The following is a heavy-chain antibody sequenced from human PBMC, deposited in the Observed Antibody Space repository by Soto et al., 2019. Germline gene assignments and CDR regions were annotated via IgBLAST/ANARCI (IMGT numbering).Heavy chain of an antibody. CDR3: AGGGAVARAIDS. V-gene: IGHV1-18*01. J-gene: IGHJ4*02. CDR1: DNSFSTFD. Sequence: QVQLVQSGDEVKKPGDSVQVSCKASDNSFSTFDVSWVRQAPAQGLEWMGSVSPYNGYTYYAKNLQGRVIMTTDRDSSTASLELRSLRCDATAVYYCAGGGAVARAIDSWGKGTLVTASS. CDR2: VSPYNGYT. D-gene: IGHD6-19*01.